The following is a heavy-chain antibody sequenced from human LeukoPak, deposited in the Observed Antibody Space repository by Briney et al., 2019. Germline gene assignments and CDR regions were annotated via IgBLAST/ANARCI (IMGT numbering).Heavy chain of an antibody. Sequence: GGSLRLSCAASGFTFTTYWMNCVRQAPGRGLGWVSRINGDDSSTAYAYSVIGRFTISRDHAKNTLDLQMNSLRDEDTGLYYCGREPCSLAGIDYWGQGILVTVSS. CDR3: GREPCSLAGIDY. D-gene: IGHD6-19*01. J-gene: IGHJ4*02. V-gene: IGHV3-74*01. CDR2: INGDDSST. CDR1: GFTFTTYW.